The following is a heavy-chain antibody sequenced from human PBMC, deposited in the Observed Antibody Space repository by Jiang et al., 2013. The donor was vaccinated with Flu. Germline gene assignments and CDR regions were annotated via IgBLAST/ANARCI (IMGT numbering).Heavy chain of an antibody. D-gene: IGHD5-12*01. CDR2: INPNDGAT. CDR1: GYTLTADY. CDR3: ARATWLGATFDFQD. J-gene: IGHJ1*01. Sequence: QLVESGAEVKKPGASVKVSCKASGYTLTADYIHWVRQAPGQGLEWMGWINPNDGATNYPQSFQGRVTMTRDTSRSTAHMELSSLTSGDTAVYYCARATWLGATFDFQDWGQGTLVTVSS. V-gene: IGHV1-2*02.